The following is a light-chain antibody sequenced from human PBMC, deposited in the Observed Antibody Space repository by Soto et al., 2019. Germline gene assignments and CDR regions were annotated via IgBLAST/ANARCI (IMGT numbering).Light chain of an antibody. V-gene: IGKV3-11*01. CDR2: DAS. J-gene: IGKJ2*01. Sequence: EIVLTQSPATLSLSPGERATISCRASQSVSSYLAWYQQKPGQAPRLLIYDASNMATGIPARFSGSGSGTDFTLTISSLEPEDFAVYYCQQRSNWLYTFGQGTKVEIK. CDR3: QQRSNWLYT. CDR1: QSVSSY.